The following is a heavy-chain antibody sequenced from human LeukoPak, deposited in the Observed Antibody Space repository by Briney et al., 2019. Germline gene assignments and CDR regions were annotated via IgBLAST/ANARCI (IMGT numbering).Heavy chain of an antibody. Sequence: PSETLSLTCTVSGGSISSGGYYWSWIRQPPGKGLEWIGYIYHSGSTYYNPSLKSRVTISVDRSKNQFSLKLSSVTAADTAVYYCARQSVYYYMDVWGKGTTVTVSS. CDR3: ARQSVYYYMDV. V-gene: IGHV4-30-2*01. CDR1: GGSISSGGYY. CDR2: IYHSGST. J-gene: IGHJ6*03.